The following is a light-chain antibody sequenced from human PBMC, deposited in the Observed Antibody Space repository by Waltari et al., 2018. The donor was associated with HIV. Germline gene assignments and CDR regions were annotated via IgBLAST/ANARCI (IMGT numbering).Light chain of an antibody. CDR3: CSYGGSSTYVV. Sequence: QSALTQPASVSGSPGQSITISCTGTSSDIGTYDLVSWYQQHPGKAPKLIIYEVSERPSGVSNRFPGSKSGNTASLTISGLQAEDETDYYYCSYGGSSTYVVFGGGTKVTVL. J-gene: IGLJ2*01. CDR1: SSDIGTYDL. CDR2: EVS. V-gene: IGLV2-23*02.